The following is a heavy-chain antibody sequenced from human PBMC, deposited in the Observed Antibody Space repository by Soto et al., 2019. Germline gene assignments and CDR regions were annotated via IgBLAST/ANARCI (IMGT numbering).Heavy chain of an antibody. V-gene: IGHV1-18*01. J-gene: IGHJ4*02. CDR3: AIDRGSYAIDH. CDR2: ISANNGNT. D-gene: IGHD1-26*01. CDR1: GYTFTRYG. Sequence: QVQLVQSGAEVKKPGASVKVSCKASGYTFTRYGISWVRQAPGQGLEWLGWISANNGNTNSARELQGRVTMTTDTSTSTAYMELRSLRSDDTAVSYCAIDRGSYAIDHWGQGTLVTVSS.